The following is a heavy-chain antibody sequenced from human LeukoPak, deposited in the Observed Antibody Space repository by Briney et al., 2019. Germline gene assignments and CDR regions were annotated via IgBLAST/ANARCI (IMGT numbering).Heavy chain of an antibody. D-gene: IGHD1-26*01. J-gene: IGHJ4*02. CDR2: ISSSSSYI. CDR1: GFTFSSYS. V-gene: IGHV3-21*01. CDR3: ARVDSGSQGSLDY. Sequence: PGGSLRLSCAASGFTFSSYSMNWVRQAPGKGLEWVSSISSSSSYIYYADSVKGRFTISRDNAKNSLYLQMNSLRAEDTAVYYCARVDSGSQGSLDYWGQGTLVTVSS.